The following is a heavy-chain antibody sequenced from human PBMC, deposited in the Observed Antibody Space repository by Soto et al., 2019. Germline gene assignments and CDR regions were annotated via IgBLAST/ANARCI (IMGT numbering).Heavy chain of an antibody. CDR3: ARGSGYFDWLLFDY. CDR1: GGSISSGGYS. Sequence: SETLSLTCAVSGGSISSGGYSWSWIRQPPGKGLEWIGYIYHSGSTYYNPSLKSRVTISVDRSKSQFSLKLSSVTAADTAVYYCARGSGYFDWLLFDYWGQGTLVTVSS. V-gene: IGHV4-30-2*01. J-gene: IGHJ4*02. D-gene: IGHD3-9*01. CDR2: IYHSGST.